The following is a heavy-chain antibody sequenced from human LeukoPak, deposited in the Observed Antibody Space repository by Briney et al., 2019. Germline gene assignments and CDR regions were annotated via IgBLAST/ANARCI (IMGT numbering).Heavy chain of an antibody. V-gene: IGHV3-64D*06. CDR3: ASPYSGYDYNFDH. CDR1: GFTFSSYA. D-gene: IGHD5-12*01. J-gene: IGHJ4*02. CDR2: ISSNGGST. Sequence: GGTLRLSCSASGFTFSSYAMHWVRQAPGKGLEYVSPISSNGGSTYYADSVKGRFTISRDNSKNTLFLQMSSLRTEDTAVYYCASPYSGYDYNFDHWGQGTLVTVSS.